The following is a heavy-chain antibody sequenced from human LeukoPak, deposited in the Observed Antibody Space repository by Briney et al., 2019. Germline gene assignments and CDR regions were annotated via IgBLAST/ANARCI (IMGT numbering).Heavy chain of an antibody. CDR2: IIPIFDTA. J-gene: IGHJ4*02. CDR1: GGTFSSYA. D-gene: IGHD2-8*01. Sequence: SVKVSCKASGGTFSSYAISWVRQAPGQGLEWMGGIIPIFDTANYAQKFQGRVTITADESTSTAYMELSSLRSEDTAVYYCARAGDIVLHPTNWGQGTLVTVSS. CDR3: ARAGDIVLHPTN. V-gene: IGHV1-69*13.